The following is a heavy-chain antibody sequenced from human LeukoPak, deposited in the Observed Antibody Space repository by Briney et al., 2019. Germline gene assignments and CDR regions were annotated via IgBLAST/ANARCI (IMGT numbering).Heavy chain of an antibody. CDR2: INPNSGGT. CDR3: ARDWFDATAGNYYMDV. V-gene: IGHV1-2*02. CDR1: GYTFTGYY. D-gene: IGHD6-19*01. Sequence: ASVKVSCKASGYTFTGYYMHWVRQAPGQGLEWMGWINPNSGGTNYAQKFQGRVTMTRDTSISTAYMELSRLRSDDTAVYYCARDWFDATAGNYYMDVWGKGTTVTVSS. J-gene: IGHJ6*03.